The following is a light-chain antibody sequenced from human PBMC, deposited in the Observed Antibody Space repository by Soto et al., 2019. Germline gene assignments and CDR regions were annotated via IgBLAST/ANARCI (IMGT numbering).Light chain of an antibody. CDR3: CSYAGSSYV. J-gene: IGLJ1*01. Sequence: QSALTQPRSVSGSPGQSVTISCTGTSSDVGGYNYVSWYRQYPGKAPKLMIYDVTERPSGVPDRFSDSKSGNTASLAISGLQAEDEADYYCCSYAGSSYVFGTGTKLTVL. CDR1: SSDVGGYNY. V-gene: IGLV2-11*01. CDR2: DVT.